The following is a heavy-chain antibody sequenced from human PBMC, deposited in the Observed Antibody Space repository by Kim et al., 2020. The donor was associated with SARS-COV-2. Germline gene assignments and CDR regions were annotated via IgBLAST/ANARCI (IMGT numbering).Heavy chain of an antibody. CDR1: GFSVNRFY. CDR3: ARDHLDGYNI. CDR2: IYYDGNT. J-gene: IGHJ4*02. V-gene: IGHV3-53*01. Sequence: GGSLRLSCAASGFSVNRFYMTWVRQAPGKGLEWVSVIYYDGNTDYADSVRGRFTISRDSSENTLYLQMNSLRAEDTAVYYCARDHLDGYNIWGQGTLVTVSS. D-gene: IGHD5-12*01.